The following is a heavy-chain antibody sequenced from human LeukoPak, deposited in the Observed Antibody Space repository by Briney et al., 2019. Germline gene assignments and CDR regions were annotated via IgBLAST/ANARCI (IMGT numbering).Heavy chain of an antibody. V-gene: IGHV4-39*01. CDR3: ARLLTGYYTPFDY. CDR1: GGSISSSSYY. Sequence: SETLYLTCTVSGGSISSSSYYWGWIRQPPGKGLEWIGSIYYSGSTYYNPSLKSRVTISVDTSKNQFSLKLSSVTAADTAVYYCARLLTGYYTPFDYWGQGTLVTVSS. D-gene: IGHD3-9*01. CDR2: IYYSGST. J-gene: IGHJ4*02.